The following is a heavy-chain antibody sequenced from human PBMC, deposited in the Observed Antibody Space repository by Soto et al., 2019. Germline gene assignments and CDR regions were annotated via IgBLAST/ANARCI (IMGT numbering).Heavy chain of an antibody. CDR2: IYSGGST. D-gene: IGHD3-3*01. V-gene: IGHV3-53*01. Sequence: SGGSLRLSCAASGFTVSSNYMSWVRQAPGKGPEWVSVIYSGGSTYYADSVKGRFTISRDNSKNTLYLQMNSLRAEDTAMYYCARHRITIFGVVITGWFDPWGQGTLVTVSS. CDR3: ARHRITIFGVVITGWFDP. CDR1: GFTVSSNY. J-gene: IGHJ5*02.